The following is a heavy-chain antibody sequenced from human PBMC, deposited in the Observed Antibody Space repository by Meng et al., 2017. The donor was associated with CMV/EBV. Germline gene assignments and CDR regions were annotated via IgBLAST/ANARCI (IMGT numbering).Heavy chain of an antibody. Sequence: ASVKGAGKASGYTFTGYYMHWVRLAPGQGLEWMGWINPNTGGTNYAQKFQGRVTLTRDTSISTAFMELSGLKSDDTAVYFCARDFTAGYYPDWSAPWGQGPLFPFSS. CDR3: ARDFTAGYYPDWSAP. CDR1: GYTFTGYY. J-gene: IGHJ5*02. V-gene: IGHV1-2*02. D-gene: IGHD3-9*01. CDR2: INPNTGGT.